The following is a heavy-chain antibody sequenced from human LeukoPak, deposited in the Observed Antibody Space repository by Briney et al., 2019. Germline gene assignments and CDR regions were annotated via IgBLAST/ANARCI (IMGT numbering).Heavy chain of an antibody. J-gene: IGHJ4*02. CDR3: ARSEEWLLLVDC. CDR2: IYYSGTT. Sequence: PSETLSLTCSVSGGSMRSSGSYWGWIRQPPGKGLEWIGSIYYSGTTFYNPSLQSRVTISLDTSKNRFSLKLWSVTAADTAVYYCARSEEWLLLVDCWGQGTLVTVSS. CDR1: GGSMRSSGSY. D-gene: IGHD6-19*01. V-gene: IGHV4-39*01.